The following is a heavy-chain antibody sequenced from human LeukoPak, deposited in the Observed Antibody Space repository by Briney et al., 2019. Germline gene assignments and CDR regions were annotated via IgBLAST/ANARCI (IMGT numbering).Heavy chain of an antibody. CDR1: GYSFTSYW. V-gene: IGHV5-51*01. CDR2: IYPGDSDT. D-gene: IGHD1-26*01. J-gene: IGHJ6*02. CDR3: ARHGNGYYYYYGMDV. Sequence: GESLKISCKGSGYSFTSYWIGWVRQMPGKGLEWMGIIYPGDSDTRYSPSFQGQVTISADKSISTAYLQWSSLKASDTAMYYRARHGNGYYYYYGMDVWGQGTTVTVSS.